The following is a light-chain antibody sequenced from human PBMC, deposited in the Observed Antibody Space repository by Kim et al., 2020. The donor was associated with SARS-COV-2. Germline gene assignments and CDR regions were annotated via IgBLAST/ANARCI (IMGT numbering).Light chain of an antibody. CDR2: KVS. CDR3: MQGTHWPFT. V-gene: IGKV2-30*01. Sequence: TASISCRSSKSLVYSDGNTYLNWLHQRPGQSPRRLIYKVSNRDSGVPDRFSGSGSGTDFTLQISRVEAEDVGVYYCMQGTHWPFTFGPGTKVDIK. J-gene: IGKJ3*01. CDR1: KSLVYSDGNTY.